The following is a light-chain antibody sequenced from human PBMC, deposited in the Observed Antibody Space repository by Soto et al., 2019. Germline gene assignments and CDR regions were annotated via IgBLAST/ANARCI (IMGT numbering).Light chain of an antibody. CDR1: SSDVGGYDY. Sequence: QSDLTQPASVSGSPGQSVTISCTGTSSDVGGYDYVSWYQQHPGTAPKLMLYEVNNRPSGVSNRFSGSKSGNTASLIISGLQTEDEADYYCSAYTTTSTLIFGTGTKVTVL. V-gene: IGLV2-14*01. CDR2: EVN. J-gene: IGLJ1*01. CDR3: SAYTTTSTLI.